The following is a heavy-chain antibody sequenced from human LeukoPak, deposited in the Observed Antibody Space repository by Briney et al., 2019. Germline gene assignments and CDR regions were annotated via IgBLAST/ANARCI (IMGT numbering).Heavy chain of an antibody. V-gene: IGHV3-48*03. CDR2: ISSSGSTI. D-gene: IGHD3-10*02. CDR1: GFTSSSYE. Sequence: GGSLRLSCAASGFTSSSYEMNWVRQAPGKGLEWVSYISSSGSTIYYADSVKGRFTFSRDNAKNSLYLQMNSLRAEDTAVYYCAELGITMIGGVWGKGTTVTISS. CDR3: AELGITMIGGV. J-gene: IGHJ6*04.